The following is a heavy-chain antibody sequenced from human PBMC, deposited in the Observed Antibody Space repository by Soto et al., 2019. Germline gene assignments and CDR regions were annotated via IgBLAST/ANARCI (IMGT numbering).Heavy chain of an antibody. D-gene: IGHD3-22*01. CDR1: GGTFSSLD. CDR2: IIPISETT. Sequence: QVQLAQSGAEVKKPGSSVKVSCKASGGTFSSLDINWVRQAPGQGLEWMGGIIPISETTNYAQIFQGRVSIVADISTSTAYMELSRLRSEDTAVYYCARALLSHSYDSGGYDSYFHAMDVWGQGTPVTVSS. V-gene: IGHV1-69*06. J-gene: IGHJ6*02. CDR3: ARALLSHSYDSGGYDSYFHAMDV.